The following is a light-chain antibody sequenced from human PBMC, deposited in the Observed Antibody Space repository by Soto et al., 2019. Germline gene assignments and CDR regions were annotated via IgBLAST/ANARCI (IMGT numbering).Light chain of an antibody. CDR3: QKYNSGPWT. V-gene: IGKV1-27*01. CDR2: AAS. J-gene: IGKJ1*01. CDR1: QGINIY. Sequence: DIQMTQSPSSLSASVGDRVTITCRASQGINIYLAWYQQKPGKVPKPLIYAASTLQSGVPSRFSGSGSGTDFTLTISSLQPEDVATYYCQKYNSGPWTFGQGTKVEIK.